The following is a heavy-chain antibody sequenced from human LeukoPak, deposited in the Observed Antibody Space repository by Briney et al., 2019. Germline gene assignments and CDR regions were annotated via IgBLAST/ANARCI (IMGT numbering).Heavy chain of an antibody. Sequence: SETLSLTCAVSGGSISSYYWSWIRQPPGKGLEWIGYIYYSGSTNYNPSLKSRVTISVDTSKNQFSRKLSSVTAADTAVYYCASYGPSYYFDYWGQGTLVTVSS. J-gene: IGHJ4*02. D-gene: IGHD3-10*01. CDR2: IYYSGST. V-gene: IGHV4-59*08. CDR3: ASYGPSYYFDY. CDR1: GGSISSYY.